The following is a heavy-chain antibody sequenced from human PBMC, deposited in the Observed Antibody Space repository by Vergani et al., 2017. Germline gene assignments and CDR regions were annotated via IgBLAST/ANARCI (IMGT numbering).Heavy chain of an antibody. J-gene: IGHJ4*02. V-gene: IGHV4-34*01. CDR1: GRSFSGYY. CDR3: ARGRPIYSSGLDY. D-gene: IGHD6-19*01. CDR2: INHSGST. Sequence: QVQLQQWGAGLLKPSETLSLICAVYGRSFSGYYWSWIRQPPGKGLEWIGEINHSGSTNYNPSLKSRVTISVDTSKNQFSLKLSSVTAADTAVYYCARGRPIYSSGLDYWGQGTLVTVSS.